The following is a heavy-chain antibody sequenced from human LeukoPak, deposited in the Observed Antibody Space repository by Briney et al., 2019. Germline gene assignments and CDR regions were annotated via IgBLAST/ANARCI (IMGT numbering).Heavy chain of an antibody. CDR2: IHYRGST. CDR1: GGSINRDY. V-gene: IGHV4-59*01. D-gene: IGHD1-14*01. J-gene: IGHJ5*02. CDR3: ATFGINNWFDP. Sequence: SETLSLIYSVSGGSINRDYWSWIRQSPGKGLEWIGYIHYRGSTNYNPSLKSRVTMSVDTSRRHFSLKLTSVTAADSAIYYCATFGINNWFDPWGQGTLVAVSS.